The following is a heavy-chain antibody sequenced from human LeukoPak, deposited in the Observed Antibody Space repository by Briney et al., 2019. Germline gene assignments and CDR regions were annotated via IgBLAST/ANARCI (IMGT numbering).Heavy chain of an antibody. CDR1: GYTFSSYA. Sequence: GGSLRLSCAASGYTFSSYAMSWVRQAPGKGLEWVSVIYSGGSTYYADSVKGRLTISRDNSKNTLYLQMNSLRAEDTAVYYCARVPMGRYFDYWGQGTLVTVSS. CDR3: ARVPMGRYFDY. D-gene: IGHD3-10*01. J-gene: IGHJ4*02. V-gene: IGHV3-53*01. CDR2: IYSGGST.